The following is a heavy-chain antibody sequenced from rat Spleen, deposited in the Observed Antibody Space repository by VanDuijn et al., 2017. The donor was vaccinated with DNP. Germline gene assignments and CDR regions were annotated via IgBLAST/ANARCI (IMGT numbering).Heavy chain of an antibody. CDR2: MNSAGST. CDR3: GRGTTGDH. D-gene: IGHD1-10*01. V-gene: IGHV3-3*01. J-gene: IGHJ2*01. CDR1: GYSITSSYR. Sequence: EVQLQESGPGLVKPSQSLSLTCSVTGYSITSSYRWNWIRKFPGNKLEWMGNMNSAGSTNYNPSLKSRISITRDTSKNQFFLQVNSVTTEDTATYYCGRGTTGDHWGQGVMVTVSS.